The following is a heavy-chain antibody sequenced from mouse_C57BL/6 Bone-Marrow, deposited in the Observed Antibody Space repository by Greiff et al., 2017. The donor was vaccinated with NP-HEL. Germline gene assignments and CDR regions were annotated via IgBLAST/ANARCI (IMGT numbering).Heavy chain of an antibody. CDR2: IYPGDGDT. V-gene: IGHV1-82*01. CDR3: ARGESWGAFFDY. J-gene: IGHJ2*01. CDR1: GYTFSTSW. D-gene: IGHD6-1*01. Sequence: QVQLQQSGPELVKPGASVQISCKASGYTFSTSWLNWMKQRPGKGLEWIGRIYPGDGDTQYSGNFEGKASLTADKSSNSAYMQLSSLTSEYSAVYFCARGESWGAFFDYWGQGTTLTVSS.